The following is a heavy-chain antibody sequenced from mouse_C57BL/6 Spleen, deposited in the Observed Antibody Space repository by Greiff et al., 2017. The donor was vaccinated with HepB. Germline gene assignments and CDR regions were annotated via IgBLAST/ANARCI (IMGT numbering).Heavy chain of an antibody. V-gene: IGHV5-4*03. CDR1: GFTFSSYA. CDR2: ISDGGSYT. Sequence: EVNVVESGGGLVKPGGSLKLSCAASGFTFSSYAMSWVRQTPEKRLEWVATISDGGSYTYYPDNVKGRFTISRDNAKNNLYLQMSHLKSEDTAMYYCARAYDYDSHWYFDVWGTGTTVTVSS. CDR3: ARAYDYDSHWYFDV. D-gene: IGHD2-4*01. J-gene: IGHJ1*03.